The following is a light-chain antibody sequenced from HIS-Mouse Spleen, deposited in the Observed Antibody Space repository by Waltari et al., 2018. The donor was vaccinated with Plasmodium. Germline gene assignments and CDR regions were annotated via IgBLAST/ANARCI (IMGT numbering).Light chain of an antibody. Sequence: SYELTQPPSVSVSPGQTASITCSGDKLGDKYACWYQQKPGQSPVLVIYQDSKRPSGIPWRVSGSNYGNTATLTISGTQAMEEADYYCQAWDSSTVVFGGGTKLTVL. CDR3: QAWDSSTVV. J-gene: IGLJ2*01. CDR1: KLGDKY. CDR2: QDS. V-gene: IGLV3-1*01.